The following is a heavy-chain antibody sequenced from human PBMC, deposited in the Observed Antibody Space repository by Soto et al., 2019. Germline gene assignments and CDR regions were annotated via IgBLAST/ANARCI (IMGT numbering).Heavy chain of an antibody. CDR2: MYHSGST. Sequence: QVQLQESGPGLVKPSGTLSLTCAVSGGSISSSNWWSWVRQPPGKGLEWIGGMYHSGSTNYNPSLKSQVTISVDKSKNQCSLKLSSVTAADTAVYYCARAHIVVVPAGGDYYYYGMDVWGQGTTVTVSS. J-gene: IGHJ6*02. V-gene: IGHV4-4*02. CDR3: ARAHIVVVPAGGDYYYYGMDV. D-gene: IGHD2-2*01. CDR1: GGSISSSNW.